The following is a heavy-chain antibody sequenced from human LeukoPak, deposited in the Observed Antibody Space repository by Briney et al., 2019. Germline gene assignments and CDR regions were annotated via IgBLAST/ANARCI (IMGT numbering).Heavy chain of an antibody. CDR3: AKDLVYSGSFAYYFDY. CDR2: ISGSGGST. CDR1: GFTFSSYA. V-gene: IGHV3-23*01. D-gene: IGHD1-26*01. J-gene: IGHJ4*02. Sequence: GGSLRLSCAASGFTFSSYAMSWVRQAPGKGLEWVSAISGSGGSTYYADSVKGRFTISRDNSKNTLYLQMNSLRAEDTAVYYSAKDLVYSGSFAYYFDYWGQGTLVTVSS.